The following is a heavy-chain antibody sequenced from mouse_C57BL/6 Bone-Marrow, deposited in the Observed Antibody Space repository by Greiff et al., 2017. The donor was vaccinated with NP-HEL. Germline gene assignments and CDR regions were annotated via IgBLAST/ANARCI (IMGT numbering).Heavy chain of an antibody. Sequence: DVKLVESGAELVRPGASVKLSCTASGFNIKDDYMHWVKQRPEQGLEWIGWIDPENGDTEYASKFQGKATITADTSSNTAYLQLSSLTSEDTAVYYCTHLLFAYWGQGTLVTVSA. V-gene: IGHV14-4*01. CDR1: GFNIKDDY. CDR3: THLLFAY. J-gene: IGHJ3*01. CDR2: IDPENGDT.